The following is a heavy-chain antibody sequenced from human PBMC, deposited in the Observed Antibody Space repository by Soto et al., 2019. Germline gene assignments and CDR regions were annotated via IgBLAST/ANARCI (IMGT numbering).Heavy chain of an antibody. V-gene: IGHV3-48*02. CDR1: GFRFNIYS. CDR3: ARSVEGHFDY. Sequence: EVQLVESGGGLVQPGGSLRLSCAASGFRFNIYSMNWVHQAPGKGLEWAAYMTSDTKTIKYAESVKGRFTISRDNDNYLVYLQMNSLRDEETAVYCCARSVEGHFDYWGQGTVVTVSA. D-gene: IGHD6-19*01. J-gene: IGHJ4*02. CDR2: MTSDTKTI.